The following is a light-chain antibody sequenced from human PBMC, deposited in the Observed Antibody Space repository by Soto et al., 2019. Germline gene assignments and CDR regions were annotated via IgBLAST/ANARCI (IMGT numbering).Light chain of an antibody. CDR1: SSDVGGYNY. Sequence: QSALTQPPSASGSPGQSVTISCTGTSSDVGGYNYVSWYQQHPGKAPKLMIYEVTQRPSGVPNRFSGSKSGNTASLTVSGLQAEDEADSYCNSYAASGNLWVFGGGTKVTVL. V-gene: IGLV2-8*01. CDR3: NSYAASGNLWV. J-gene: IGLJ3*02. CDR2: EVT.